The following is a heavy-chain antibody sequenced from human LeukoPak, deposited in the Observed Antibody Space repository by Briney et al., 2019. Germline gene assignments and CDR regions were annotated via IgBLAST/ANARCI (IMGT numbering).Heavy chain of an antibody. Sequence: GGSLRLSCAASGFTVSSNYMSWVRQTPGKGLEWVSVIYSGGSTYYADSVKGRFTISRDNSKDTLYLQMNSLRAEDTDVYYCATLIAAAGQKDYYGMDVWGQGTTVTVSS. CDR1: GFTVSSNY. J-gene: IGHJ6*02. D-gene: IGHD6-13*01. V-gene: IGHV3-66*01. CDR3: ATLIAAAGQKDYYGMDV. CDR2: IYSGGST.